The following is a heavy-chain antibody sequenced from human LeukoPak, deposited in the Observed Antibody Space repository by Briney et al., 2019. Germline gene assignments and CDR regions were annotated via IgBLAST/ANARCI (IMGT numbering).Heavy chain of an antibody. CDR2: VNHSGST. D-gene: IGHD4-11*01. Sequence: SETLSLTCAVYGGSFSGYSWRWIGQPPGKGLEWIGEVNHSGSTTYNPSLKSRLTISVDTSKNQFSLKLSPVTAADTAVYYCAREGDYTLFDSWGQGTLVTVSS. CDR1: GGSFSGYS. CDR3: AREGDYTLFDS. J-gene: IGHJ4*02. V-gene: IGHV4-34*01.